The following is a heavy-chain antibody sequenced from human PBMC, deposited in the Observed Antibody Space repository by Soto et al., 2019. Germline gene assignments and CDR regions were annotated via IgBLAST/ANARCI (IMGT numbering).Heavy chain of an antibody. CDR2: IYSGGST. Sequence: GGSLRLSCAASGFTVSSNYMSWVRQAPGKGLEWVSVIYSGGSTDYAESGKGRFTIVRHKSKNTMYLQMNSLRADDTAVYYYARDLFPDPRWLRLPYDDGMDVWGQGTMVTVSS. CDR3: ARDLFPDPRWLRLPYDDGMDV. D-gene: IGHD5-12*01. V-gene: IGHV3-53*04. J-gene: IGHJ6*02. CDR1: GFTVSSNY.